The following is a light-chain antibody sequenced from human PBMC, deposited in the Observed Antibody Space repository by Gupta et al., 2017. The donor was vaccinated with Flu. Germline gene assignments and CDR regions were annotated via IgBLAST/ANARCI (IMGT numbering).Light chain of an antibody. CDR2: GNT. CDR3: QSYDSSLSGWV. CDR1: SFNIGANYD. J-gene: IGLJ3*02. Sequence: QSVLTLPPSVSGAPGQRVTISCTGSSFNIGANYDVHWYQQRPGTAPKLLIYGNTNRPSGVPDRFSGAKSGTSASLAITGLQAEDEADYYCQSYDSSLSGWVVGGGTKLTVL. V-gene: IGLV1-40*01.